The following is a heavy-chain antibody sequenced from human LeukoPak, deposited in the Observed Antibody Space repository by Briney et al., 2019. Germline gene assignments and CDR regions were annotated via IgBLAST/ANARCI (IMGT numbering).Heavy chain of an antibody. D-gene: IGHD6-19*01. J-gene: IGHJ4*02. Sequence: GGSLRLSCAASGFTFSSYAMSWVHQAPGKGLEWVSAISGSGGSTYYADSVKGRFTISRDNSKNTLYLQMNSLRAEDTAVYYCAKFTSGWYEGFDYWGQGTPVTVSS. CDR3: AKFTSGWYEGFDY. CDR1: GFTFSSYA. CDR2: ISGSGGST. V-gene: IGHV3-23*01.